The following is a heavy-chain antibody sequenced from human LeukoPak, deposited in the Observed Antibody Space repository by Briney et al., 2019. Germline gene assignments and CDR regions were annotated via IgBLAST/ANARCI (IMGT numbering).Heavy chain of an antibody. CDR1: GFTFTKHW. D-gene: IGHD6-19*01. CDR3: ARDDAGYSSGWYGY. J-gene: IGHJ4*02. CDR2: IREDGNEG. V-gene: IGHV3-7*01. Sequence: GGSLRLSCVATGFTFTKHWMSWVRQSRGKGLECVAKIREDGNEGHYVDSVKGRFTISRDNARNSLYLQMNSLRAEDTAVYYCARDDAGYSSGWYGYWGQGTLVTVSS.